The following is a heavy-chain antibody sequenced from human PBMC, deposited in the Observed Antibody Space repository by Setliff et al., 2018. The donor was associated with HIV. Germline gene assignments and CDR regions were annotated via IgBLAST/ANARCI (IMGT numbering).Heavy chain of an antibody. CDR3: ARDLSTHWSGYSLGY. V-gene: IGHV1-2*02. CDR1: GYIFTDYY. J-gene: IGHJ4*02. CDR2: INPKFGGT. Sequence: ASVKVSCKASGYIFTDYYFHWVRQAPGQGLEWMGWINPKFGGTLYAQKFKGRVVMTRDMSTSTVYMELTSLTPDDTALYYCARDLSTHWSGYSLGYWGQGTPVTVSS. D-gene: IGHD3-3*01.